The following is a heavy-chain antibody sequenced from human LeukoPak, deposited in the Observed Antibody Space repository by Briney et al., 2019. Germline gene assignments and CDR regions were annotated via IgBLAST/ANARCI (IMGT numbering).Heavy chain of an antibody. D-gene: IGHD3-22*01. V-gene: IGHV3-30*03. CDR2: ISYDGSNK. J-gene: IGHJ4*02. CDR1: GFTFSSYG. Sequence: GGSLRLSCAASGFTFSSYGMHWVRQAPGKGLEWVAVISYDGSNKYYADSVKGRFTISRDNSKNTLYLQMNSLRAEDTAVYYCVRGVVVTSGWGQGTLVTVSS. CDR3: VRGVVVTSG.